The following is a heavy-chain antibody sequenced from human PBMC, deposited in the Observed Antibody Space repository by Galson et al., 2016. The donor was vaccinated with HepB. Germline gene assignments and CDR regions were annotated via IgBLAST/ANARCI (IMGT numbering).Heavy chain of an antibody. CDR3: ARDKTGPTPYFYYGLDM. J-gene: IGHJ6*02. Sequence: SVKVSCKASGYTFTGFGLSWVRQAPGQGLEWMGWINSHNSNTNYAQKFQGRFTMTTDTSTSTAYMALRSLKSDDTAVYYCARDKTGPTPYFYYGLDMWGQGTTVTVYS. CDR2: INSHNSNT. CDR1: GYTFTGFG. V-gene: IGHV1-18*01.